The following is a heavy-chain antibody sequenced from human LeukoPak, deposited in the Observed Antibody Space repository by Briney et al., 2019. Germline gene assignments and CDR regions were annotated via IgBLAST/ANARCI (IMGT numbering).Heavy chain of an antibody. CDR1: GFTFSSYW. CDR3: ARDDSGVIAVAGFDY. V-gene: IGHV3-7*01. J-gene: IGHJ4*02. Sequence: PGGSLRLSCAASGFTFSSYWMSWVRQAPWKGLEWVANIKQDGSEKYYVDSVKGRFTISRDNAKNSLYLQMNSLRAEDTAVYYCARDDSGVIAVAGFDYWGQGTLVTVSS. CDR2: IKQDGSEK. D-gene: IGHD6-19*01.